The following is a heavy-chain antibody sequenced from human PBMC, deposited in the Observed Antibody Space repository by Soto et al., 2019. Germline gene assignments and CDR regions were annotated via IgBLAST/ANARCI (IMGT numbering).Heavy chain of an antibody. Sequence: PGGSLRLSCAASGFTFSSYGMHWVRQAPGKGLEWVAVIWYDGSNKYYADSVKGRFTISRDNSKNTLYLQMNSLRAEDTAVYYCARDYRAAPYNPNWFDPWGQGTLVTVSS. V-gene: IGHV3-33*01. J-gene: IGHJ5*02. CDR3: ARDYRAAPYNPNWFDP. D-gene: IGHD1-20*01. CDR2: IWYDGSNK. CDR1: GFTFSSYG.